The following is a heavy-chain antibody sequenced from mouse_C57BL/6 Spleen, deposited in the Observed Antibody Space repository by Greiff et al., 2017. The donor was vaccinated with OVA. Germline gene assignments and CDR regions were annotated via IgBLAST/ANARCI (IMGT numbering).Heavy chain of an antibody. CDR2: IYPGSGNT. D-gene: IGHD4-1*01. CDR3: ARVGWEEGDYCDD. V-gene: IGHV1-76*01. Sequence: QVQLQQSGAELVRPGASVKLSCKASGYTFTDYYINWVKQRPGQGLEWIARIYPGSGNTYYNEKFKGKATLTAEKSSSTAYMQLSRLTSEDSAVYFCARVGWEEGDYCDDWGQGTTLTVSS. J-gene: IGHJ2*01. CDR1: GYTFTDYY.